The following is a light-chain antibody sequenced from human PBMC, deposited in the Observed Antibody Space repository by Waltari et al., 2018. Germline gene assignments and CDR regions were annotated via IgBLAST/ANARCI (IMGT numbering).Light chain of an antibody. CDR3: SSYTSSSIPV. Sequence: QSALTQPASVSGSPGQSITISCTGTSREFGGYKYVSWYQQYPGKVPKLMIYDGSNRPSGVSDRFSGSKSGNTASLTISGLQAEDEGDYYCSSYTSSSIPVFGGGTKLTVL. CDR1: SREFGGYKY. CDR2: DGS. J-gene: IGLJ2*01. V-gene: IGLV2-14*01.